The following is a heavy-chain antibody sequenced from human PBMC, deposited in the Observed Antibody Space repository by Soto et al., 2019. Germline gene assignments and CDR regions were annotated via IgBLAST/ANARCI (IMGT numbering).Heavy chain of an antibody. J-gene: IGHJ4*02. CDR1: GYSISSGYY. Sequence: SSETLSLTCAVSGYSISSGYYWAWIRQPPGKGLEWIGSIYHSGSMYHKSSLKSRVTISVDTSKNQFSLQLCSVTAADTAVYYCARSGFGGLGYFDYWDQGTLVTVSS. CDR3: ARSGFGGLGYFDY. D-gene: IGHD3-3*01. V-gene: IGHV4-38-2*01. CDR2: IYHSGSM.